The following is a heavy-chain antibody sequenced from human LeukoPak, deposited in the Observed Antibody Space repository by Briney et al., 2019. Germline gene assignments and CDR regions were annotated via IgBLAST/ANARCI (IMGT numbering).Heavy chain of an antibody. CDR1: GFTFSNHG. V-gene: IGHV3-33*06. CDR3: AKDYRVVASQQDY. J-gene: IGHJ4*02. Sequence: GRSLRLSCAASGFTFSNHGMHWVRQTPGKGLEWVAIIWSDGSNKYYADSVKGRFTISRDNSRNTLYLQMNSLRAEDTALYYCAKDYRVVASQQDYWGQGTLVTVSS. D-gene: IGHD2-15*01. CDR2: IWSDGSNK.